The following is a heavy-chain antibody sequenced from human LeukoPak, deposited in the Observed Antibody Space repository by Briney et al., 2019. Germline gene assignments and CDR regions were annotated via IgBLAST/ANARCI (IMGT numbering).Heavy chain of an antibody. V-gene: IGHV1-46*01. D-gene: IGHD1-1*01. J-gene: IGHJ4*02. Sequence: ASVKVSCKASGYTFTYHYIHLVRQAPGQGLEWMGIINPSNGDTNYAQRFQGRVTMTRDTSTSTVYMELSSLDSEETAVYYCARESDVGKDFECWGEGTLVTVSS. CDR1: GYTFTYHY. CDR2: INPSNGDT. CDR3: ARESDVGKDFEC.